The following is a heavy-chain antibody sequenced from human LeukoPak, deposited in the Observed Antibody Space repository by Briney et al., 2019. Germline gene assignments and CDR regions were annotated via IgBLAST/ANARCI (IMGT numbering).Heavy chain of an antibody. V-gene: IGHV4-34*01. J-gene: IGHJ4*02. CDR1: GGSFSGYY. CDR2: INHSGST. CDR3: ARRESSGWSAY. D-gene: IGHD6-19*01. Sequence: PSETLSLTCAVYGGSFSGYYWSWIRQPPGKGLEWIGEINHSGSTNYNPSLKSRVTISVDTSKNQFSLKLSSVTAADTAVYYCARRESSGWSAYWGQGTLVTVSS.